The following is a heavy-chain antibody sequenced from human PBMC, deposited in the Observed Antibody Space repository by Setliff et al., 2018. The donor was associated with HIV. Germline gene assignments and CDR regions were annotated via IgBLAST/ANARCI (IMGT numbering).Heavy chain of an antibody. J-gene: IGHJ4*02. V-gene: IGHV5-51*01. CDR2: IYPDNSDT. CDR3: VKVSRGTVVRGVILVGYSDY. D-gene: IGHD3-10*02. CDR1: GYSFNTYW. Sequence: GESLKISCQGSGYSFNTYWIGWVRQGPGKGLEYMGVIYPDNSDTRYRPSFQGQVTISADKSISTAYLQWSSLKASDTAVYYCVKVSRGTVVRGVILVGYSDYWGQGTLVTVPQ.